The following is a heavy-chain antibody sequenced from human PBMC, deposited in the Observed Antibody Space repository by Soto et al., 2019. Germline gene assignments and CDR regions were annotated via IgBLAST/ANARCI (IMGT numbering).Heavy chain of an antibody. D-gene: IGHD2-8*02. CDR3: ATSGLYSFDY. CDR1: GGSIRSRDYY. J-gene: IGHJ4*02. Sequence: SETLSLTCAVSGGSIRSRDYYWNWIRQHPGKGLEWIGYTFYSGTTYYNPSLKSRVTISVDTSKNQFSLRLNSVTAADTAVYYCATSGLYSFDYWGQGTLVTVSS. CDR2: TFYSGTT. V-gene: IGHV4-31*11.